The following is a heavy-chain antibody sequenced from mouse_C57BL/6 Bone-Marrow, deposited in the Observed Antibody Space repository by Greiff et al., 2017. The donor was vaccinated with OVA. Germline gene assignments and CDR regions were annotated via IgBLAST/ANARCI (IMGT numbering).Heavy chain of an antibody. V-gene: IGHV1-15*01. CDR3: TRKEDGSYYYAMDY. D-gene: IGHD1-3*01. Sequence: VQLQQSGAELVRPGASVTLSCKASGYTFTDYEMHWVKQTPVHGLEWIGAIDPETGGTAYNQKFKGKAILTADKSSSTAYMELRSLTSEDSAVYHCTRKEDGSYYYAMDYWGQGTSVTVSS. J-gene: IGHJ4*01. CDR2: IDPETGGT. CDR1: GYTFTDYE.